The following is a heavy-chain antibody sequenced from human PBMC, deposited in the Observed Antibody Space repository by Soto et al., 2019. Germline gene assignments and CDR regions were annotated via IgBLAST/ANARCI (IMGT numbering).Heavy chain of an antibody. CDR3: AKDPSLDPGGVDAFDI. V-gene: IGHV3-30*18. CDR1: GFTFSSYG. Sequence: QVQLVESGGGVVQPGRSLRLSCAASGFTFSSYGMHWVRQAPGKGLEWVAVISYDGSNKYYADSVKGRFTISRDNSKNTLYLQMNSLRAEDTAVYYCAKDPSLDPGGVDAFDIWGQGTMVTVSS. J-gene: IGHJ3*02. CDR2: ISYDGSNK.